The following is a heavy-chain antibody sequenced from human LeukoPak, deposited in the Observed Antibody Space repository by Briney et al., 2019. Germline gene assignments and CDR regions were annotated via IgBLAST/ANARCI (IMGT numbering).Heavy chain of an antibody. V-gene: IGHV4-59*08. CDR2: IYYSGST. Sequence: SETLSLTCTVSGGSISSYYWSWIRQPPGKGLEWIGYIYYSGSTNYNPSLKSRVTISVDTSKNQFSLKLSSVTAADTAVYYCARLFPGDYWGQGTLVTVSS. CDR3: ARLFPGDY. J-gene: IGHJ4*02. CDR1: GGSISSYY.